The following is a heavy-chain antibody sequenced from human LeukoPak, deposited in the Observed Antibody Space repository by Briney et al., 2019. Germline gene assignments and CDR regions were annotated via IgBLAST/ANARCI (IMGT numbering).Heavy chain of an antibody. CDR1: GYSFTSYW. Sequence: GESLKISCKGSGYSFTSYWIGWVRQMPGKVLEWMGIIYPGDSDTRYSPSFQGQVTISADKSISTAYLQWSSLKASDTAMYYCARGGYYDSSGYRYFDYWGQGTLVTVSS. J-gene: IGHJ4*02. CDR2: IYPGDSDT. CDR3: ARGGYYDSSGYRYFDY. V-gene: IGHV5-51*01. D-gene: IGHD3-22*01.